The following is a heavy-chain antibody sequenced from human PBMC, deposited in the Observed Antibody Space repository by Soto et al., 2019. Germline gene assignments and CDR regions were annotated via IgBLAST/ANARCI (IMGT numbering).Heavy chain of an antibody. D-gene: IGHD2-2*02. CDR2: IIPIFGTA. CDR1: GGTFSSYA. J-gene: IGHJ6*02. Sequence: QVQLVQSGAEVKKPGSSVKVSCKASGGTFSSYAINWVRQAPGQGLEWMGGIIPIFGTADYAQKFQGRVTIPAEDSSSAADTELSSLRSEHTAVYYSASRIPRSPSYYFGTDVWGLGNTLTVPS. CDR3: ASRIPRSPSYYFGTDV. V-gene: IGHV1-69*12.